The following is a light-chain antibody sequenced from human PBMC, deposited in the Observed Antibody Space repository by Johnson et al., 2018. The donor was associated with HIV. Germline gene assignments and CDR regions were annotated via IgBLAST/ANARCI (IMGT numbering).Light chain of an antibody. CDR2: DNN. CDR1: SSNIGDNY. Sequence: QSVLTQPPSVSAAPGQKVTISCSGCSSNIGDNYVSWYQHLPGTAPKLLIYDNNKRPSGIPDRFSGSQSGTSATLGITGLQTGDEADYYCGTGDSSMSAGGVFGPVAMLPVL. J-gene: IGLJ1*01. CDR3: GTGDSSMSAGGV. V-gene: IGLV1-51*01.